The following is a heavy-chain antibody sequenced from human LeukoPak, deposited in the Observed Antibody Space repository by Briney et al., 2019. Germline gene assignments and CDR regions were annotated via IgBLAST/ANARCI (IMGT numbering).Heavy chain of an antibody. CDR1: GFTFSGYS. CDR2: ISYDGSNK. J-gene: IGHJ4*02. V-gene: IGHV3-30*18. Sequence: PGGSLRLSCAASGFTFSGYSMNWVRQAPGKGLEWVAVISYDGSNKYYADSVKGRFTISRDNSKNTLYLQMNSLRAEDTAVYYCAKQRDYYDSSGYFSFVDYWGQGTLVTVSS. CDR3: AKQRDYYDSSGYFSFVDY. D-gene: IGHD3-22*01.